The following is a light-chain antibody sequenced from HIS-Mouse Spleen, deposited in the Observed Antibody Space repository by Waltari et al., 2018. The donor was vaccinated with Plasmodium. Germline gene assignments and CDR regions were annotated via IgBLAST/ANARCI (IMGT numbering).Light chain of an antibody. CDR2: DVS. Sequence: QSALTQPASVSGSPGQSIPISCPGTSSDVGGYNFVSWYQQHPGKAPKLMIFDVSNRPSGVSNRFSGSKSGNTASLTISGLQAEDEADYYCSSYTSSSTAFGTGTKVTVL. CDR1: SSDVGGYNF. V-gene: IGLV2-14*03. J-gene: IGLJ1*01. CDR3: SSYTSSSTA.